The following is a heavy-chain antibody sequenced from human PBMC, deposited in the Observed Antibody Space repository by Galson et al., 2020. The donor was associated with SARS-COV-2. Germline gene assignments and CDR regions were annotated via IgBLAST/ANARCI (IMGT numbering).Heavy chain of an antibody. CDR1: AFTFGDYA. CDR3: SRGANDDSSGYYNLYYLDY. Sequence: TGGSLRLSCPASAFTFGDYAMNWVRQAPGRGLEWVGFIGSSAYGGTAEYAASVKGRFTIPRDDSKSIAYLQVNSLKTEDTAVYYCSRGANDDSSGYYNLYYLDYWGQGTLVTVSS. CDR2: IGSSAYGGTA. J-gene: IGHJ4*02. D-gene: IGHD3-22*01. V-gene: IGHV3-49*04.